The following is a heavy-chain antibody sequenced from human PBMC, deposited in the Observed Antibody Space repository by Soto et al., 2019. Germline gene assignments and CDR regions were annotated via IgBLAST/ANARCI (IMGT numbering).Heavy chain of an antibody. CDR3: ARDFDGAGNWFDP. Sequence: SEPLSLTCTVSCGSISSYCWSWIRQPPGRGLEWIGYIYYSGSTNYNPSLKSRVTISVDTSKNQLSLKLSSVTAADTAVDYCARDFDGAGNWFDPGGQGTRVNVSS. CDR1: CGSISSYC. V-gene: IGHV4-59*01. J-gene: IGHJ5*02. D-gene: IGHD3-9*01. CDR2: IYYSGST.